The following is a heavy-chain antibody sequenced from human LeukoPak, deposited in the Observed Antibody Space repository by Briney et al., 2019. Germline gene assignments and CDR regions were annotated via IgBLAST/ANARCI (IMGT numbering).Heavy chain of an antibody. D-gene: IGHD3-22*01. CDR3: AKATDSTDYYDSSGYPGY. CDR2: ISYDGSNK. J-gene: IGHJ4*02. CDR1: GFTFSSYG. V-gene: IGHV3-30*18. Sequence: GGSLRLSCAASGFTFSSYGMHWVRQAPGKGLEWVAVISYDGSNKYYADSVKGRFTISRDNSKNTLYLQMNSLRAEDTAVYYCAKATDSTDYYDSSGYPGYWGQGTLVTVSS.